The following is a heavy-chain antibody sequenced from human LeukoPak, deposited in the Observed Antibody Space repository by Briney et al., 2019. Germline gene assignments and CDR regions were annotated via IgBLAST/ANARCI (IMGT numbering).Heavy chain of an antibody. J-gene: IGHJ5*02. CDR1: GGSISSYY. CDR3: ARLYYDSRGYRSGWFDP. D-gene: IGHD3-22*01. Sequence: SETLSLICTVSGGSISSYYWSWVRQPPGKGLEWIGYIYYSGSTNYNPSLKSRVTISVDTSKNQFSLKLSSVTAADTAVYYCARLYYDSRGYRSGWFDPWGQGTLVTVSS. V-gene: IGHV4-59*08. CDR2: IYYSGST.